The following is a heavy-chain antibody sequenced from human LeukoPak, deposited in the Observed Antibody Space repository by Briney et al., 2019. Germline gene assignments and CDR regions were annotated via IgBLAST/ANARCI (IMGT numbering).Heavy chain of an antibody. Sequence: PGGSLRLSCAASGFTLSSFSMNWVRQAPRKGLEWVSSMYSTTNYINYADSVKGRFTISRDNAENSLYLQMNSLRAEDTAVYYCARDQFIHAFDIWGQGTMVTVPS. V-gene: IGHV3-21*01. CDR3: ARDQFIHAFDI. CDR1: GFTLSSFS. D-gene: IGHD5-24*01. J-gene: IGHJ3*02. CDR2: MYSTTNYI.